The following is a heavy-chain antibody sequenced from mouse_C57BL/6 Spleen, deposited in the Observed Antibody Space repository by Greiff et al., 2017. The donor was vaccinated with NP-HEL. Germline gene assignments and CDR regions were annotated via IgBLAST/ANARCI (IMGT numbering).Heavy chain of an antibody. CDR3: ARGDSVYYGYDEGFAY. D-gene: IGHD2-2*01. J-gene: IGHJ3*01. CDR2: IYPGSGNT. V-gene: IGHV1-76*01. CDR1: GYTFTDYY. Sequence: QVQLQQSGAELVRPGASVKLSCKASGYTFTDYYINWVKQRPGQGLEWIARIYPGSGNTYYNEKFKGKATLTAEKSSSTAYMQLSSLTSEDSAVYFCARGDSVYYGYDEGFAYWGQGTLVTVSA.